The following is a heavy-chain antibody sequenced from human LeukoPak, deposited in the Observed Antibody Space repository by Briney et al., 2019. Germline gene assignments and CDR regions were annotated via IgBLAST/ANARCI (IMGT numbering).Heavy chain of an antibody. D-gene: IGHD2-2*01. V-gene: IGHV3-73*01. J-gene: IGHJ4*02. Sequence: GGSLRLSCAASGFTFSGSAMHWVRQASGKGLEWVGRIRSKANSYATAYAASVKGRFTISRDDSKNTAYLQMNSLKTEDTAVYYCLIGPDCSSTSCYPPPLSFDYWGQGTLVTVSS. CDR1: GFTFSGSA. CDR3: LIGPDCSSTSCYPPPLSFDY. CDR2: IRSKANSYAT.